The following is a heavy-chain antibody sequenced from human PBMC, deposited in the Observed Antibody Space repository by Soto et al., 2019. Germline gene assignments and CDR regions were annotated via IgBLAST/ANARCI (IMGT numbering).Heavy chain of an antibody. Sequence: GGALRVSCAASGFTLSGYAMDWVRQAPGKGLEYVSGISSNGVGTYYANSVQGRFTISRDNSKNTVYLQMGSLRPEDMAVYYCARCARPDFYFKDVWGKGTTVTVSS. V-gene: IGHV3-64*01. CDR3: ARCARPDFYFKDV. J-gene: IGHJ6*03. CDR2: ISSNGVGT. CDR1: GFTLSGYA. D-gene: IGHD6-6*01.